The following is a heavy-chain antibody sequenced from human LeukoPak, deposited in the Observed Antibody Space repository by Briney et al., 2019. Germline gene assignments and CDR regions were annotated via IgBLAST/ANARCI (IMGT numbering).Heavy chain of an antibody. Sequence: GGSLKLSWPASEFTFSGYGSHWFRQPPGRGRVWVSGIDNHGRSTYSADSVKGRFTISRDNAKNTLYLQMNSLRAEDTAVYYCARDTHSCFDYWGHGAPVTVSS. CDR2: IDNHGRST. CDR1: EFTFSGYG. D-gene: IGHD2-15*01. J-gene: IGHJ4*01. V-gene: IGHV3-74*01. CDR3: ARDTHSCFDY.